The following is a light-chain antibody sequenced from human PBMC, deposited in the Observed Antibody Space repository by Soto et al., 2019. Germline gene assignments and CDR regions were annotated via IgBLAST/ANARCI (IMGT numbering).Light chain of an antibody. V-gene: IGKV1-5*03. CDR3: QQYNTYPWT. J-gene: IGKJ1*01. CDR1: QSFSSPW. CDR2: KAS. Sequence: DIQMTQSPSTLSASVGDRVTITCRASQSFSSPWLAWYQQKPGTAPKLLIYKASTIESGVPSRFSGSGSGTEFTLTISSLQPDDFATYYCQQYNTYPWTFGQGTNVEIK.